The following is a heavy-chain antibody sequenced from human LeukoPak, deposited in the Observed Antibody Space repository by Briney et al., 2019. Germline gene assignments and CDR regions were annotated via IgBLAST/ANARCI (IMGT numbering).Heavy chain of an antibody. Sequence: GGSLRLSCVASGFTLSSYWMSWVRQAPGKGLEWVANMKQDGSEKNYMDSVRGRFTISRDIAKNSLYLQMNSLRAEDTVVYYCARQTSLLGFDYWGQGTLVTVSS. CDR3: ARQTSLLGFDY. CDR2: MKQDGSEK. J-gene: IGHJ4*02. CDR1: GFTLSSYW. D-gene: IGHD2-8*02. V-gene: IGHV3-7*01.